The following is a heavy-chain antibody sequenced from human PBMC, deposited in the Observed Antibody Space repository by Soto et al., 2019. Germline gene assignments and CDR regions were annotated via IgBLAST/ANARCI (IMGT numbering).Heavy chain of an antibody. CDR3: AKAGVRMEDSNWFDP. D-gene: IGHD7-27*01. J-gene: IGHJ5*02. V-gene: IGHV3-9*01. CDR2: ISWSSGTI. CDR1: GFTFDDYA. Sequence: DVQLVESGGGLVQPGRSLRLSCAASGFTFDDYAMHWVRQAPGKGLEWVSGISWSSGTIGYADSVKGRFTISRDNAKNTLYRQMNSLRAEDTALYYCAKAGVRMEDSNWFDPWGQGTLVTVSS.